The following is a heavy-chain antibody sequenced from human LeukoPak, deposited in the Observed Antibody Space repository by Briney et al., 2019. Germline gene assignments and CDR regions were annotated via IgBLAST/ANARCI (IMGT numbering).Heavy chain of an antibody. D-gene: IGHD3-16*01. V-gene: IGHV3-33*06. CDR3: VKGGGAFDI. CDR2: IWYDGSNK. J-gene: IGHJ3*02. Sequence: QPGRSLRLSCAASGFTFSSYGMHWVRQAPGKGLEWVAVIWYDGSNKYYADSVKGRFTISRDNSKNTLYLQMNSLRAEDTAVYYCVKGGGAFDIWGQGTMVTVSS. CDR1: GFTFSSYG.